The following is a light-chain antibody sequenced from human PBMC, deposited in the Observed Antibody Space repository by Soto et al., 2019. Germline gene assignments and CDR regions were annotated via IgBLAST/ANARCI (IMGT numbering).Light chain of an antibody. V-gene: IGLV1-40*01. J-gene: IGLJ3*02. CDR2: GNS. CDR3: QSYDSSLSGWV. Sequence: QSVLTQPPSMSGAPGQRVTISCTESSSNIGAGYDVHWYQQLPGTAPKLLIYGNSNRPSGVPDRFSGSKSGTSASLAITGLQAEDEADYYWQSYDSSLSGWVFGGGTKLTVL. CDR1: SSNIGAGYD.